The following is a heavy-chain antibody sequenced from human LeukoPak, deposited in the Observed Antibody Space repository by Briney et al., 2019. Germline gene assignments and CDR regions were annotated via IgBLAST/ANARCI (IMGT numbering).Heavy chain of an antibody. CDR1: GFTFDDYA. J-gene: IGHJ4*02. V-gene: IGHV3-9*01. CDR3: AKAARGPASLWY. D-gene: IGHD2-2*01. Sequence: GGSLRLSFAASGFTFDDYAMHWVRQAPGKGLEWFSGISWNSGSIGYADSVKGRFTISRDNSKNTLYLQMNSLRAEDTAVYYCAKAARGPASLWYWGQGTLVTVSS. CDR2: ISWNSGSI.